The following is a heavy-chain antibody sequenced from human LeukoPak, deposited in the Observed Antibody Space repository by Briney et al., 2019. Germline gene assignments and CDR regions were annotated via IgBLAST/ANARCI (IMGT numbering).Heavy chain of an antibody. CDR3: AKYSIVATNNWFDP. V-gene: IGHV3-23*01. Sequence: GGSLRLSCAASGFTFSSYAMSWVRQAPGKGLEWVSAISGSGGSTYYADSVRGRFTISRVNSKNTLYLQMNSLRAEDTAVYYCAKYSIVATNNWFDPWGQGTLVTVSS. CDR2: ISGSGGST. CDR1: GFTFSSYA. J-gene: IGHJ5*02. D-gene: IGHD5-12*01.